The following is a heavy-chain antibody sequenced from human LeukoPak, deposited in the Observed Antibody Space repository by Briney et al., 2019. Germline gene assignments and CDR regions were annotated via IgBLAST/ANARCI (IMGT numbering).Heavy chain of an antibody. CDR3: ATTIIAATMDV. V-gene: IGHV3-74*01. CDR2: LKSDGRST. D-gene: IGHD6-13*01. Sequence: GGSLRLSRAASGFTFSSHWMHWVRQAPGKGLVWVSRLKSDGRSTSYADSVKGRFTISRDNAKNTLYLQMNSLRAEDTAVYYCATTIIAATMDVWGQGTTVTVSS. J-gene: IGHJ6*02. CDR1: GFTFSSHW.